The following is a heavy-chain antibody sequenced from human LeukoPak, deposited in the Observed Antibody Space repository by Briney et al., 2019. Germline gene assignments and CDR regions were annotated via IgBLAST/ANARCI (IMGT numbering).Heavy chain of an antibody. CDR1: GFTFSSYA. CDR3: ARDSGIAVAGSFDY. D-gene: IGHD6-19*01. V-gene: IGHV3-21*01. Sequence: PGGSLRLSCAASGFTFSSYAMSWVRQAPGKGLEWVSSISSSSSYIYYADSVKGRFTISRDNAKNSLYLQMNSLRAEDTAVYYCARDSGIAVAGSFDYWGQGTLVTVSS. J-gene: IGHJ4*02. CDR2: ISSSSSYI.